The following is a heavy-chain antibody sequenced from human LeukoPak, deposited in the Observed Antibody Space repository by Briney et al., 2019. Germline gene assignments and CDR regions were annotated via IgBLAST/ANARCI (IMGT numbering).Heavy chain of an antibody. CDR2: ISYDGSNK. J-gene: IGHJ4*02. D-gene: IGHD3-3*01. Sequence: PGGSLRLSCAASGFTFSSYDMHWVRQAPGKGLEWVAVISYDGSNKYYADSVKGRFTIFRDNSKNTLYLQMNSLRAEDTAVYYCARGGLRRITIFGVVRTIDYWGQGTLVTVSS. CDR3: ARGGLRRITIFGVVRTIDY. V-gene: IGHV3-30*19. CDR1: GFTFSSYD.